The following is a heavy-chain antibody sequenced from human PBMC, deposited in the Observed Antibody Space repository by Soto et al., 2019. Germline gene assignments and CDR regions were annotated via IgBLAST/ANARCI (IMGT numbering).Heavy chain of an antibody. J-gene: IGHJ6*03. CDR2: ISGSGGST. V-gene: IGHV3-23*01. Sequence: GGSLRLSCAASGFTFSSYAMSWVRQAPGKGLEWVSAISGSGGSTYYADSVKGRFTISRDNSKNTLYLQMNSLRAEDTAVYYCAKDFFSGYDYDYYYYYMEVWGKGTTVTVSS. D-gene: IGHD5-12*01. CDR3: AKDFFSGYDYDYYYYYMEV. CDR1: GFTFSSYA.